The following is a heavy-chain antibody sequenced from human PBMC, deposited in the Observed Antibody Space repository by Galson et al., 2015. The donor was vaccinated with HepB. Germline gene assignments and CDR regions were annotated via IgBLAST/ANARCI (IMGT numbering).Heavy chain of an antibody. CDR2: PYSGGNS. D-gene: IGHD2-21*01. Sequence: SLRLSCAASGFSINIYYMNWVRQAPGKGLEWVSVPYSGGNSYYADSVKGRFTISRHDSNNMVYLQLNSLRPDDTAVYYCARGAPSLQAMDVWGQGTTVTVSS. CDR1: GFSINIYY. CDR3: ARGAPSLQAMDV. J-gene: IGHJ6*02. V-gene: IGHV3-53*04.